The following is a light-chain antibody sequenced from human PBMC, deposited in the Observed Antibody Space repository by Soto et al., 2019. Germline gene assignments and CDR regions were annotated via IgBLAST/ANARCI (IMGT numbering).Light chain of an antibody. Sequence: DIQMTQSPSTLAASVGDRVTITCRASQSISSWVAWYQQKPGKAPKLLIYKASSLESGVPSRCSGSGSGTEFTLTISSLQPDDFATYYCQQYNSYSPWTFGQGTKVEIK. J-gene: IGKJ1*01. CDR2: KAS. CDR3: QQYNSYSPWT. V-gene: IGKV1-5*03. CDR1: QSISSW.